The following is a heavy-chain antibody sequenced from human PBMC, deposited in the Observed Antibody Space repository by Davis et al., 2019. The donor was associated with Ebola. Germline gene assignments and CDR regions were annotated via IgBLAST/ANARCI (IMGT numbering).Heavy chain of an antibody. CDR2: ITFSGSP. CDR3: AKDPYDNSGNLREFR. D-gene: IGHD3-22*01. Sequence: GESLKNSCAATGFTGTNFHINLVRQAPGKGLEWVSAITFSGSPYYADSVKGRFTISRDNSQNTVYLQMDDLRAEDTALYYCAKDPYDNSGNLREFRWGQGTQVTVSS. CDR1: GFTGTNFH. V-gene: IGHV3-23*01. J-gene: IGHJ4*02.